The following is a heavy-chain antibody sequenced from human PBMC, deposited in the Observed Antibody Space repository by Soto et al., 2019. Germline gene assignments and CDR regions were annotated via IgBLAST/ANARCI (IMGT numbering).Heavy chain of an antibody. Sequence: QVQLVQSGAEVKKPGSSVKVSCKASGGTFSSYTISWVRQAPGQGLEWMGRIIPILGIANYAQKFQGRVTITADKSTSTAYMELSSLRSEDTAVYYCASSSGISRYNWNDNLTYYYYYMDVWGKGTTVTVSS. CDR2: IIPILGIA. V-gene: IGHV1-69*02. J-gene: IGHJ6*03. D-gene: IGHD1-20*01. CDR1: GGTFSSYT. CDR3: ASSSGISRYNWNDNLTYYYYYMDV.